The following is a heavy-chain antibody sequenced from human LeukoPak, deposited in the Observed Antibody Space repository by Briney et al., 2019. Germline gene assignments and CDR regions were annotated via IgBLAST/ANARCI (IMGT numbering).Heavy chain of an antibody. J-gene: IGHJ4*02. Sequence: PGGSLRLSCVASGFTLSSYGMHWVRQAPGKGLEWVAFIRYDGSNKYYADSVKGRFTISRDNSKNTLYLQMNSLRAEDTAVYYCAGLRYCSSTNCYWSDYWGQGTLVTVSS. CDR2: IRYDGSNK. CDR1: GFTLSSYG. V-gene: IGHV3-30*02. CDR3: AGLRYCSSTNCYWSDY. D-gene: IGHD2-2*01.